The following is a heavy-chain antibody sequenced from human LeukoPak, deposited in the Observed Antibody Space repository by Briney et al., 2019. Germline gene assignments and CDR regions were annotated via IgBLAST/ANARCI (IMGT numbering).Heavy chain of an antibody. J-gene: IGHJ4*02. V-gene: IGHV4-39*07. CDR1: GGSFSSSDYY. D-gene: IGHD3-22*01. Sequence: SETLSLTCTVSGGSFSSSDYYWGWIRQPPGKGLEWIGSIYYSGTTYYNPSLKSRVTISVDTSKNQFSLKLSSVTAADTAVYYCSRDRYYYDSSGYSHRLDYWGQGTLVTVSS. CDR2: IYYSGTT. CDR3: SRDRYYYDSSGYSHRLDY.